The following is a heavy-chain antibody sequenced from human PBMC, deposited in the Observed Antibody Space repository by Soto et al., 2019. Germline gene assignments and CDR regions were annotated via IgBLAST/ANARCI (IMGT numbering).Heavy chain of an antibody. CDR1: GYTFTGYY. V-gene: IGHV1-2*02. J-gene: IGHJ6*02. D-gene: IGHD6-13*01. CDR3: AREGIAAAGTGYYYGMDV. Sequence: ASVKVSCKASGYTFTGYYMHWVRQAPGQGLEWMGWINPNSGGTNYAQKFQGRVTMTRDTSISTAYMELSRLRSDDTAVYYCAREGIAAAGTGYYYGMDVWGQGTTVTVSS. CDR2: INPNSGGT.